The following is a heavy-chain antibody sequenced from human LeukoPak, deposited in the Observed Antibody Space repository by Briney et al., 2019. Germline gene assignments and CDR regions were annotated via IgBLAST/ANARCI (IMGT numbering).Heavy chain of an antibody. CDR1: GVSFSGYY. CDR3: ARPRKYCSSTSCYRRYNNWFDP. CDR2: INHSGST. V-gene: IGHV4-34*01. D-gene: IGHD2-2*02. Sequence: PSETLSLTCAVYGVSFSGYYWSWLRQPPGKGLEGIGEINHSGSTNYNPSLKSRVTISVDTSKNQFSLKLSSVTAADTAVYYCARPRKYCSSTSCYRRYNNWFDPWGQGTLVTVSS. J-gene: IGHJ5*02.